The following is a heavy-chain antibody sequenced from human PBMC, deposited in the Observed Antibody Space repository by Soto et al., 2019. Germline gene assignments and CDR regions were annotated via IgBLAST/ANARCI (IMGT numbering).Heavy chain of an antibody. J-gene: IGHJ5*01. CDR3: ARGRYCLTGRCFPNWFDS. V-gene: IGHV4-30-4*01. D-gene: IGHD2-15*01. Sequence: SETLSLTCSASGDSISTVDYFWAWIRQPPGQALEYIGYIYKSATTYYNPSFESRVAISLDTSKSQFSLNVTSVTAADTAVYFCARGRYCLTGRCFPNWFDSWGQGTLVTVS. CDR1: GDSISTVDYF. CDR2: IYKSATT.